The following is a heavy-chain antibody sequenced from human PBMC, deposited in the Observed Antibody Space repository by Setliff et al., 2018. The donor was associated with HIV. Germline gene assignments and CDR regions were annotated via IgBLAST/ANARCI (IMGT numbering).Heavy chain of an antibody. CDR2: INHSGST. CDR1: GGSLSGYY. J-gene: IGHJ6*03. D-gene: IGHD3-3*01. Sequence: SETLSLTCAVYGGSLSGYYWSWIRQPPGKGLEWIGEINHSGSTNYNPSLKSRVTISVDTSKNQFSLKLSSVTAADTAVYYCARAIFGIVYYYMDVWGKGTTVTAP. V-gene: IGHV4-34*01. CDR3: ARAIFGIVYYYMDV.